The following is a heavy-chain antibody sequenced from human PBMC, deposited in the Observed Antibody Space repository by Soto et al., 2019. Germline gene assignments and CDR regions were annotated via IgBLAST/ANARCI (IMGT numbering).Heavy chain of an antibody. CDR1: GFTFSGSA. CDR2: IRSKANSYAT. D-gene: IGHD3-3*01. J-gene: IGHJ4*02. V-gene: IGHV3-73*01. CDR3: TRLEVGQGASFGVVINPFDY. Sequence: HPGGSLRLSCAASGFTFSGSAMHWVRQASGKGLEWVGRIRSKANSYATAYAASVKGRFTISRDDSKNTTYLQINSLKTEDTAVYYCTRLEVGQGASFGVVINPFDYWGQGTLVTVSS.